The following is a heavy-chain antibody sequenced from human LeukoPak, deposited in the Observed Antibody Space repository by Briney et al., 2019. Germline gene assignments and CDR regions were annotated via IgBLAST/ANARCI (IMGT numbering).Heavy chain of an antibody. Sequence: GGSLRLSCAVSGFTFGRFAMNWVRQAPGKGLEWVSIISNSGTITSYADSVKGRFTISRDNSKNTVYLQMNSLRAEDTALYYCTTESFYYWGQGSLVAVSS. CDR2: ISNSGTIT. D-gene: IGHD3-10*01. CDR1: GFTFGRFA. J-gene: IGHJ4*02. V-gene: IGHV3-23*01. CDR3: TTESFYY.